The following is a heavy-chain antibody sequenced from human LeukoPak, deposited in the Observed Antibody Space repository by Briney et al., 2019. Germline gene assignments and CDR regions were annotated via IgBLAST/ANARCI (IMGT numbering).Heavy chain of an antibody. CDR3: ARRYCSGGSCYYFDY. CDR2: IYPGDSDT. CDR1: GXSFTSYW. D-gene: IGHD2-15*01. J-gene: IGHJ4*02. Sequence: GESLKISCKGSGXSFTSYWIDWVRQMPGKGLEWVGIIYPGDSDTRYSPSFQGQVTISADKSISTAYLQWNSLKASDTAMYYCARRYCSGGSCYYFDYWGQGTLVTVSS. V-gene: IGHV5-51*01.